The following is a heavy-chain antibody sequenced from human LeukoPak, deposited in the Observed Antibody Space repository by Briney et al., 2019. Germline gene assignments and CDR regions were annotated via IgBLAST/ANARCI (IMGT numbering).Heavy chain of an antibody. CDR2: ISGSGGST. Sequence: GGSLRLSCAAPGFTFSSYAMSWVRQAPGKGLEWVSAISGSGGSTYYADSVKGRFTISRDNSKNTLYLQMNSLRAEDTAVYYCAKDLVVVPAAARDYWGQGTLVTVSS. D-gene: IGHD2-2*01. V-gene: IGHV3-23*01. CDR3: AKDLVVVPAAARDY. CDR1: GFTFSSYA. J-gene: IGHJ4*02.